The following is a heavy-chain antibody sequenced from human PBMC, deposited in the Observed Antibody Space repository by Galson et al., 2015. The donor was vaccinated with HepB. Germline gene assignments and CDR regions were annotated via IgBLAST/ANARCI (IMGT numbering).Heavy chain of an antibody. J-gene: IGHJ6*02. Sequence: LSLTCTVSGVSISSYYWSWIRQPPGKGLEWIGYIYYSGNTNYNPSLKSRVTISLDTSKNRFSLNLSSVTAADTAVYYCASSLVFPAGIEYYYYAMDVWGQGTTVTVSS. V-gene: IGHV4-59*08. CDR1: GVSISSYY. CDR2: IYYSGNT. D-gene: IGHD2-2*01. CDR3: ASSLVFPAGIEYYYYAMDV.